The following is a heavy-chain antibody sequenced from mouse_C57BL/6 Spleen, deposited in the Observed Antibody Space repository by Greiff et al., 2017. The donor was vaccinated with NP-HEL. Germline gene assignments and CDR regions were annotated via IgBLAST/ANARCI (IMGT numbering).Heavy chain of an antibody. CDR1: GYTFTDYN. CDR3: ARGELGWFAY. CDR2: INPNNGGT. Sequence: EVQLQESGPELVKPGASVKMSCKASGYTFTDYNLHWVKQSHGKSLEWIGYINPNNGGTSYNQKFKGKATLTVNKSSSTAYMELRSLTSEDSAVYYCARGELGWFAYWGQGTLVTVSA. J-gene: IGHJ3*01. V-gene: IGHV1-22*01. D-gene: IGHD4-1*01.